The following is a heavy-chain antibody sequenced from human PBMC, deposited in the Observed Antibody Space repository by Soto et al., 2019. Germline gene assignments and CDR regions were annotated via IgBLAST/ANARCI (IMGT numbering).Heavy chain of an antibody. CDR3: AAYFRVFTTGLPHAFDN. Sequence: QVQLQESGPGLVKPSQTLSLTCTVSGGSISSGGYYWSWIRQHPGKGLEWIGYIYYSGSTYYNPSLQSLVTISVDTSKIPSRLKLSTVTAADTAVYYCAAYFRVFTTGLPHAFDNWGRGTMVTVSS. CDR2: IYYSGST. CDR1: GGSISSGGYY. V-gene: IGHV4-31*01. D-gene: IGHD3-3*01. J-gene: IGHJ3*02.